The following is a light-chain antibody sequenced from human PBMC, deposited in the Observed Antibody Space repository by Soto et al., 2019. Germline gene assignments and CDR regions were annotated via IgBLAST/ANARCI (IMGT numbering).Light chain of an antibody. J-gene: IGKJ1*01. CDR2: DAS. V-gene: IGKV1-17*01. CDR1: QTISTF. Sequence: DIQMTQSPSSLSASVGDRVTITCRSSQTISTFLHWFQQKPGKAPNLLIYDASSLQSGVPSRFSGSGSGTEFTLTISSLQPEDVATYYCLQLNTYPWTFGQGTKVDIK. CDR3: LQLNTYPWT.